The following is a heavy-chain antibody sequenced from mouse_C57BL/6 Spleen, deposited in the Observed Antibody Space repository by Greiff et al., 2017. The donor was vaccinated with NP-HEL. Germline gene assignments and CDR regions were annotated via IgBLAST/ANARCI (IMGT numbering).Heavy chain of an antibody. D-gene: IGHD2-4*01. CDR2: IYPGSGNT. J-gene: IGHJ2*01. V-gene: IGHV1-76*01. CDR1: GYTFTDYY. Sequence: QVQLKQSGAELVRPGASVKLSCKASGYTFTDYYINWVKQRPGQGLEWIARIYPGSGNTYYNEKFKGKATLTAEKSSSTAYMQLSSLTSEDSAVYFCAIYDYVYFDYWGQGTTLTVSS. CDR3: AIYDYVYFDY.